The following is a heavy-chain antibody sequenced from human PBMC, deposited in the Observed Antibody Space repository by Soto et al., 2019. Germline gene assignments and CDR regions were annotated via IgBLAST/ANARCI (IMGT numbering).Heavy chain of an antibody. D-gene: IGHD3-3*01. CDR2: IYYSGST. V-gene: IGHV4-31*03. CDR1: GGSISSGGYY. J-gene: IGHJ6*01. CDR3: ARHYEDYGMDV. Sequence: PSETLSLTCTVSGGSISSGGYYWSWIRQHPGKGLEWIGYIYYSGSTYYNPSLKSRVTISVDTSKNQFSLKLSSVTAADTAVYYCARHYEDYGMDVWGQGTTVTVSS.